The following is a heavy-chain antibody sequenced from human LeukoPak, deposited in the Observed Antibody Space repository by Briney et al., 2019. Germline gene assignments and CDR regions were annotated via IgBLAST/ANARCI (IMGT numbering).Heavy chain of an antibody. CDR3: AIGGEGSGTYFGH. Sequence: PGGSLSLSCAASGFSFDRYEMNWVRRAPGRGLEWISYVSANGATTYYAESVRGRFSIFRDNAKTSLSLQMNSLRVEDTAVYYCAIGGEGSGTYFGHWGQGTLVTVFS. J-gene: IGHJ1*01. D-gene: IGHD1-26*01. CDR1: GFSFDRYE. V-gene: IGHV3-48*03. CDR2: VSANGATT.